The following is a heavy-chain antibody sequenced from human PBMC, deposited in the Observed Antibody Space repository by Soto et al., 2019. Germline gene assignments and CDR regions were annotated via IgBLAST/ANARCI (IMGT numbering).Heavy chain of an antibody. CDR2: IYYTGHT. J-gene: IGHJ4*02. CDR3: AREDINESFFDS. CDR1: GGYISSGGNY. Sequence: QVQLQESGPGLVKPSQTLSLTCSVSGGYISSGGNYWSWIRQHPGKGLEWIGFIYYTGHTKYNAALKSRVNISGDMSQNQFSLTLTSVTAADTAVYCCAREDINESFFDSWGPGILVTVSS. D-gene: IGHD2-8*01. V-gene: IGHV4-31*03.